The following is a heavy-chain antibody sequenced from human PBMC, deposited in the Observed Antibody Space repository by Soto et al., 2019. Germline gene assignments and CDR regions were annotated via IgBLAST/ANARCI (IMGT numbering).Heavy chain of an antibody. CDR3: TTNIAVALQPHDY. V-gene: IGHV3-15*01. Sequence: LSLSGAASLFTFRNAWISGVRQAPVKGLEWVGRSKSKTDGGTTDYAAPVKGRFTISRDDSKNTLYLQMNSLKTEDTAVYYCTTNIAVALQPHDYWGQGTLVTVSS. D-gene: IGHD6-19*01. CDR2: SKSKTDGGTT. CDR1: LFTFRNAW. J-gene: IGHJ4*02.